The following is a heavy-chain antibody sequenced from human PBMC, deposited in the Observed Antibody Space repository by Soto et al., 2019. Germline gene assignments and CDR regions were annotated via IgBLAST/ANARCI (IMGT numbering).Heavy chain of an antibody. V-gene: IGHV3-21*01. CDR2: ISSSSSYI. CDR1: GFTFSSYS. Sequence: GGSLRLSCAASGFTFSSYSMNWVRQAPGKGLEWVSSISSSSSYIYYADSVKGRFTISRDNAKNSLYLQMNSLRAEDTAVYYCARVQLYEAVTTGVLSPGDYWGQGTLVTVSS. CDR3: ARVQLYEAVTTGVLSPGDY. J-gene: IGHJ4*02. D-gene: IGHD4-17*01.